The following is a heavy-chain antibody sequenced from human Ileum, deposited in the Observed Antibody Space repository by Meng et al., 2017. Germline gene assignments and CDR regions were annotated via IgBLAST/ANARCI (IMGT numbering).Heavy chain of an antibody. J-gene: IGHJ5*02. CDR1: GFTFINHW. D-gene: IGHD2-15*01. V-gene: IGHV3-74*01. CDR3: TRDVPHSRFDP. CDR2: INNDGSSR. Sequence: EGPLGESGGGLVQPGGSLRLSCVGSGFTFINHWMHWVRQVPGKGLVWVSQINNDGSSRSYADSVKGRFTISRDNAKSTLYLQMNSLTVEDTALYYCTRDVPHSRFDPWGQGTLVTVSS.